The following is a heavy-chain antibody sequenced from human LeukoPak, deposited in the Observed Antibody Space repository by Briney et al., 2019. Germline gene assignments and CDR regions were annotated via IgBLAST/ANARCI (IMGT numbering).Heavy chain of an antibody. CDR2: ISGSGGST. V-gene: IGHV3-23*01. CDR3: AKEEYYDFWSGDDY. CDR1: GFTFSSYA. D-gene: IGHD3-3*01. J-gene: IGHJ4*02. Sequence: PGGSLRLSCAASGFTFSSYAMSWVRQAPGKGLEWVSAISGSGGSTYYADSVKGRFTISRDNSKNTLYLQMNSLRAEDTTVYYCAKEEYYDFWSGDDYWGQGTLVTVSS.